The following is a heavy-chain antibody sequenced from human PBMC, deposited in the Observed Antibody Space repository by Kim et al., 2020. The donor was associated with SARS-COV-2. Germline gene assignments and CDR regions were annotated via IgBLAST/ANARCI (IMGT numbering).Heavy chain of an antibody. D-gene: IGHD2-2*01. J-gene: IGHJ6*02. CDR2: ISSSGSTI. Sequence: GGSLRLSCAASGFTFSSYEMNWVRQAPGKGLEWVSYISSSGSTIYYADSVKGRFTISRDNAKNSLYLQMNSLRAEDTAVYYCARWGFDHIVLVPAAYYYYGMDVWGQGTTVTVSS. CDR3: ARWGFDHIVLVPAAYYYYGMDV. V-gene: IGHV3-48*03. CDR1: GFTFSSYE.